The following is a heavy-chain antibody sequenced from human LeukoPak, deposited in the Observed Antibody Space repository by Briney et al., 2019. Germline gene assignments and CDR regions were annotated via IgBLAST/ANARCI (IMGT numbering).Heavy chain of an antibody. CDR1: GYTFTSYG. J-gene: IGHJ4*02. V-gene: IGHV1-8*02. Sequence: ASVKVSCKASGYTFTSYGISWVRQAPGQGLEWMGWMNPNSGNTGYAQKFQGRVTMTRNTSISTAYMELSSLRSEDTAVYYCARWANTHDYWGQGTLVTVSS. CDR2: MNPNSGNT. CDR3: ARWANTHDY.